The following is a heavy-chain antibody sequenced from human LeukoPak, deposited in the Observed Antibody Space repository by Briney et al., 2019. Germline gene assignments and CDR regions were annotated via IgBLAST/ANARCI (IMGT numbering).Heavy chain of an antibody. D-gene: IGHD3-22*01. CDR1: GFTFSSYA. V-gene: IGHV3-64*04. J-gene: IGHJ4*02. CDR2: ISSNGGST. CDR3: ARGAYYYED. Sequence: GGSLRLSCSASGFTFSSYAMHWVRQAPGKGLEYVSAISSNGGSTYYADSVKGRFTISRDNAKNSLYLQMNSLRAEDTAVYYCARGAYYYEDWGQGTLVTVSS.